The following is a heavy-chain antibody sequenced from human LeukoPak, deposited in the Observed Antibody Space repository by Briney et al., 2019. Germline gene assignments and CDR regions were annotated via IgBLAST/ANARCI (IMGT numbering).Heavy chain of an antibody. CDR1: GFTFSDYY. CDR3: AKSHRSVMSWFDP. Sequence: GGSLRLSCAASGFTFSDYYMSWIRQAPGKGLEWVSYISSSGSTIYYADSVKGRFTISRDNSKNTLYLQMNSLRAEDTAVYYCAKSHRSVMSWFDPWGQGTLVTVSS. D-gene: IGHD5/OR15-5a*01. V-gene: IGHV3-11*01. CDR2: ISSSGSTI. J-gene: IGHJ5*02.